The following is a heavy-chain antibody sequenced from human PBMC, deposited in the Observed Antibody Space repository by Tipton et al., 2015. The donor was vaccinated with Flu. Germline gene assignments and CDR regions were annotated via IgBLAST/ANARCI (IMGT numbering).Heavy chain of an antibody. J-gene: IGHJ4*02. CDR1: GFTFSSYW. D-gene: IGHD3-3*01. CDR2: INSDGSST. CDR3: ARGLYDFWSGYYTDRFDY. V-gene: IGHV3-74*01. Sequence: LSLTCAASGFTFSSYWMHWVRQAPGKGLVWVSRINSDGSSTSYADSVKGRFTISRDNAKNTLYLQMNSLRAEDTAVYYCARGLYDFWSGYYTDRFDYWGQGTLVTVSS.